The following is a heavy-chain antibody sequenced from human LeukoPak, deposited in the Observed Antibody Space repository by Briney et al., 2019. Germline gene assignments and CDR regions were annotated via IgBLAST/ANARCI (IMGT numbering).Heavy chain of an antibody. D-gene: IGHD3-3*01. CDR1: GGSISSGGYY. J-gene: IGHJ5*02. Sequence: SQTLSLTCTVSGGSISSGGYYWSWIRQPPGKGLEWIGEINHSGSTNYNPSLKSRVTISVDTSKNQFSLKLSSVTAADTAVYYCARGITVFGVVISRFDPWGQGTLVTVSS. V-gene: IGHV4-30-2*01. CDR3: ARGITVFGVVISRFDP. CDR2: INHSGST.